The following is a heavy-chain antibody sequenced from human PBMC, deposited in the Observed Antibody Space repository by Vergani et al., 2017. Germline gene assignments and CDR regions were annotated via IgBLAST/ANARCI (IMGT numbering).Heavy chain of an antibody. CDR3: ARGGGDFWSGSLRHGRPPKNYYYYYMDV. V-gene: IGHV3-11*01. Sequence: QVQLVESGGGLVKPGGSLRLSCAASGFTFSDYYMSWIRQAPGKGLEWVSYISSSGSTIYYADSVKGRFTISRDNAKNSLYLKMNSLRAEDTAVYYCARGGGDFWSGSLRHGRPPKNYYYYYMDVWGKGTTVTVSS. D-gene: IGHD3-3*01. J-gene: IGHJ6*03. CDR2: ISSSGSTI. CDR1: GFTFSDYY.